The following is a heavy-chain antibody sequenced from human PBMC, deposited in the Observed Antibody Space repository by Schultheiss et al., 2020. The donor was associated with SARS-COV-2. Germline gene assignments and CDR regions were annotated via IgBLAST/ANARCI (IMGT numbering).Heavy chain of an antibody. Sequence: GESLKISCAASGFTFSDHYMDWVRQAPGKGLEWVSYISSSGSTIYYADSVKGRFTISRDNAKNTLYLQMNSLRAEDTAVYYCVTYQLLYYFDYWGQGTLVTVSS. J-gene: IGHJ4*02. D-gene: IGHD2-2*01. CDR3: VTYQLLYYFDY. CDR2: ISSSGSTI. CDR1: GFTFSDHY. V-gene: IGHV3-11*04.